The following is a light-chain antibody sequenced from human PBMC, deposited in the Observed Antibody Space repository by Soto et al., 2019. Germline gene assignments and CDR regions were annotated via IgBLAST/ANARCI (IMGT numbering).Light chain of an antibody. V-gene: IGKV3-15*01. CDR3: QQYNEWPRT. Sequence: DTVMTQSPATLSVSPVERATLSCCASQSVSSNLVWYQQKPGQAPRLLIYGASARATGIPARFSGSGSGTEFTLTISSLQCEDFAIYYCQQYNEWPRTFGQGTRVEIK. CDR2: GAS. CDR1: QSVSSN. J-gene: IGKJ1*01.